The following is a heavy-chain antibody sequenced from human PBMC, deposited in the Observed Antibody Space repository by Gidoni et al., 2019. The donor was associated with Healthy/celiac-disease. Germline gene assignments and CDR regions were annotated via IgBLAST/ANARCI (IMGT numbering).Heavy chain of an antibody. Sequence: DTGRFTISRDNSKNTLYLQMNSLRAEDTAVYYCASQIAAAGLTETYYYYGMDVWGQGTTVTVSS. CDR3: ASQIAAAGLTETYYYYGMDV. D-gene: IGHD6-13*01. J-gene: IGHJ6*02. V-gene: IGHV3-30*01.